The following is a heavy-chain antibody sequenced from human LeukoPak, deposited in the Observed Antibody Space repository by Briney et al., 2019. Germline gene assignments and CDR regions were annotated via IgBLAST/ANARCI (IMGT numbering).Heavy chain of an antibody. CDR2: INPSGGST. D-gene: IGHD3-22*01. V-gene: IGHV1-46*01. Sequence: GASVKVSCKASGYTFTSYYMHWVRQAPGQGLEWMGIINPSGGSTSYAQKFQGRVTMTRDMSTSTVYMELSSLRSEDTAVYYCARDSTERITMIVARYFDLWGRGTLVTASS. CDR3: ARDSTERITMIVARYFDL. J-gene: IGHJ2*01. CDR1: GYTFTSYY.